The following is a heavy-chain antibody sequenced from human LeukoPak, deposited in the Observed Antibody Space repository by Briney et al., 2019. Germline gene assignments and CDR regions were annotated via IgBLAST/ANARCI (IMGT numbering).Heavy chain of an antibody. D-gene: IGHD3-10*01. J-gene: IGHJ4*02. V-gene: IGHV4-38-2*02. CDR3: AMATMVRGVMSFDY. CDR2: IYHSGST. Sequence: SETLSLTCSVSGYSISSGYYWGWIRQPPGKGLEWIGTIYHSGSTYYNPSLKGRVTISVDTSNNQFSLKLTSVTAADTAMYYCAMATMVRGVMSFDYWGQGTLVTVSS. CDR1: GYSISSGYY.